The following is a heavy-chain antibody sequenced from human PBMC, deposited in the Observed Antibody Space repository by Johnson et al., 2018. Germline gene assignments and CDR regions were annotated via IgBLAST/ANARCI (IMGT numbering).Heavy chain of an antibody. Sequence: VQLVQSGAEVKKPGSSVKVSCKASGGTFSSYAISWVRQAPGQGLEWMGGIIPIFGTANYAQKFQGRVTIPADESTSTAYMERSRLRSEDTAVDYWGRVRARKWEPLQVNDAFDIWGQGTMVTVSS. V-gene: IGHV1-69*12. J-gene: IGHJ3*02. D-gene: IGHD1-14*01. CDR3: GRVRARKWEPLQVNDAFDI. CDR1: GGTFSSYA. CDR2: IIPIFGTA.